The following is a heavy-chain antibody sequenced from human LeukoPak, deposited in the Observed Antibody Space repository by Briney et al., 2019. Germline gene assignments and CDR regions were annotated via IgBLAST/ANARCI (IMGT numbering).Heavy chain of an antibody. V-gene: IGHV5-51*01. CDR3: ARGGYYDSSGYYPDY. CDR1: GYNFYGYW. J-gene: IGHJ4*02. Sequence: GESLKISCKGTGYNFYGYWVAWVRQMPGKGLEWMGIVYPDDSGTKYSPSFRGQVTMSADKSISTAYLQWSSLQASDTAMYYCARGGYYDSSGYYPDYWGQGTLVTVSS. D-gene: IGHD3-22*01. CDR2: VYPDDSGT.